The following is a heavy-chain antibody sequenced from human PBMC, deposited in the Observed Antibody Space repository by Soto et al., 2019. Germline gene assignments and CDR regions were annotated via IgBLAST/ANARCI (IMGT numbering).Heavy chain of an antibody. CDR1: GGSVNGYY. CDR3: ATRITVFGLLIPPFDP. V-gene: IGHV4-34*01. Sequence: PSETLSLTCAVSGGSVNGYYWNWIRQPPGKGLEWIGEINHTGATHYNPSLKSRVTMSVDTSKNQFSLRLSSVTAADTAIYYCATRITVFGLLIPPFDPWGQGTQVTVSS. CDR2: INHTGAT. D-gene: IGHD3-3*01. J-gene: IGHJ5*02.